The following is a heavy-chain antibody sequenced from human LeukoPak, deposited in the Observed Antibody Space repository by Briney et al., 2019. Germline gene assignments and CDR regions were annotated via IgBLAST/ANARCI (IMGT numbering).Heavy chain of an antibody. V-gene: IGHV4-59*08. CDR2: IPYRGST. CDR1: VGPISSYY. J-gene: IGHJ3*02. D-gene: IGHD6-13*01. CDR3: ARHRPILPYSSSWYGAFDI. Sequence: SETLSLTCTGPVGPISSYYWSWIRQPPGKGLEWIGSIPYRGSTNYNPSLKSRVTTSVDTSKNQFSLKLSSVTAADTAVYYCARHRPILPYSSSWYGAFDIWGQGTMVTVSS.